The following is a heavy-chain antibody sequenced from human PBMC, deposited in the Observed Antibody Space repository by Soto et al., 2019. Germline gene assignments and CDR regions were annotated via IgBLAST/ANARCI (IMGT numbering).Heavy chain of an antibody. D-gene: IGHD3-22*01. CDR3: AKLSDMYVVVIHCDY. Sequence: EVQLLESGGGLVQPGGSLRLSCAASGFTFSSYAMSWVRQAPGKGLEWVSAISGSGGSTYYADSVKGRFTISRDNSKNTLYLKMNSLRAEDTAVYYCAKLSDMYVVVIHCDYWGQGTLVTVSS. CDR2: ISGSGGST. J-gene: IGHJ4*02. CDR1: GFTFSSYA. V-gene: IGHV3-23*01.